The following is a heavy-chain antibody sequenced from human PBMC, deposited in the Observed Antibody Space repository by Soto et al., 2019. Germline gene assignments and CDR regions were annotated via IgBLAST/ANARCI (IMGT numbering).Heavy chain of an antibody. J-gene: IGHJ4*02. CDR2: IYYSGST. CDR1: GGSISSSSYY. D-gene: IGHD3-9*01. CDR3: ARLAALRYFDNGDIDY. V-gene: IGHV4-39*01. Sequence: PSETLSLTCTVSGGSISSSSYYWGWIRQPPGKGLEWIGSIYYSGSTYYNPSLKGRVTISVDTSKNQFSLKLSSVTAADTAVYYCARLAALRYFDNGDIDYWGQGTLVTVSS.